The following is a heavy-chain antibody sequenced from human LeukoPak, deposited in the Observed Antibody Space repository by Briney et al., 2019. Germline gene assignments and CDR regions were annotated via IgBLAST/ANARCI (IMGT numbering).Heavy chain of an antibody. Sequence: ASVKVSCKASGYTFTSYGISWVRQAPGQGLEWMGWISAYNGNTNYAQKLQGRVTMTTDTSTSTAYMELRSLRSGDTAVYYCARDDYGGNSGSFDIWGQGTMVTVSS. J-gene: IGHJ3*02. CDR1: GYTFTSYG. CDR2: ISAYNGNT. D-gene: IGHD4-23*01. CDR3: ARDDYGGNSGSFDI. V-gene: IGHV1-18*01.